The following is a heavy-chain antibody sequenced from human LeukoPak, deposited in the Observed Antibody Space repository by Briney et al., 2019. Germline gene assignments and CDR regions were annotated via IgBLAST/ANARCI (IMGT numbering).Heavy chain of an antibody. J-gene: IGHJ4*02. Sequence: ASVKVSCKASGYTFTSYYMHWVRQAPGQGLEWMGWINPNSGGTNYAQKFQGRVTMTRDTSISTAYMELSRLRSDDTAVYYCAREGGHCSSTSCHNEYWGQGTLVTVSS. CDR2: INPNSGGT. V-gene: IGHV1-2*02. D-gene: IGHD2-2*01. CDR1: GYTFTSYY. CDR3: AREGGHCSSTSCHNEY.